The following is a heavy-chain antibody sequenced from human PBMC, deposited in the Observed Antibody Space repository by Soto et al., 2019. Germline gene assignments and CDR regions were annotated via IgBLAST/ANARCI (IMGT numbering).Heavy chain of an antibody. V-gene: IGHV3-74*01. CDR3: VRATARGDD. CDR2: INTDGSST. Sequence: PGGSLRLSCAASGLTLRGYWMHWVRQAPEKGLSWVSRINTDGSSTKYADSVKGRFTISRDNAKDTLFLQMNGLTVEDTAVYYCVRATARGDDWGPGTLVTV. J-gene: IGHJ4*02. CDR1: GLTLRGYW. D-gene: IGHD4-4*01.